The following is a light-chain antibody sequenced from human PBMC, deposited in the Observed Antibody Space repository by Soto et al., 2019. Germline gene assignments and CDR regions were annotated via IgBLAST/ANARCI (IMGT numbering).Light chain of an antibody. J-gene: IGKJ5*01. Sequence: EIVLTQSPGTVSLSPGERATLSCRASQSVNSDYLAWFQQKPGQAPRLLIYGASTRTTGIPDRFSGSGSGTDFTLTIGRLEPGDFAVYYCLHYGGSPLTFGQGTLLEIK. CDR2: GAS. CDR1: QSVNSDY. CDR3: LHYGGSPLT. V-gene: IGKV3-20*01.